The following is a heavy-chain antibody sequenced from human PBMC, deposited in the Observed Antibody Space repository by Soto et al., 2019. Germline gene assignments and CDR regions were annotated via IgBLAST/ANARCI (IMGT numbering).Heavy chain of an antibody. Sequence: SKTLSLTCTVSGASISRYNYWAWFLQPPGKGLEWIGSIIYSGNRMYNPSLQRRLTQFVDTSKNQYSLKLSSVTAADTAVYYCVRHGQWIIRAYWGQGSMVTVSS. D-gene: IGHD5-12*01. CDR2: IIYSGNR. CDR3: VRHGQWIIRAY. J-gene: IGHJ4*02. V-gene: IGHV4-39*01. CDR1: GASISRYNY.